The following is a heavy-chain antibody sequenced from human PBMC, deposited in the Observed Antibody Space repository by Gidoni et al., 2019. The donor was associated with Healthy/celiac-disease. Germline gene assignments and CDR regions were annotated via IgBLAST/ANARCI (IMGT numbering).Heavy chain of an antibody. Sequence: EVQLVESGGGFVQPGGSLRLSCAASGFTFSGSWMHWVRQGPGQGLVWVSRINSDGSYTTYADSVKGRFSISRDNAKNTLYLQMNSLRAGDTAVYYCAANQGVHYYDSSGSGAFQHWGQGTLVTVSS. V-gene: IGHV3-74*01. CDR3: AANQGVHYYDSSGSGAFQH. CDR2: INSDGSYT. D-gene: IGHD3-22*01. CDR1: GFTFSGSW. J-gene: IGHJ1*01.